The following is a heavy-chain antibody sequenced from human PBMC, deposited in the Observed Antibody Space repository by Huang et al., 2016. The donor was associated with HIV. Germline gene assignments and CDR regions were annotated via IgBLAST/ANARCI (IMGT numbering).Heavy chain of an antibody. D-gene: IGHD3-22*01. J-gene: IGHJ6*03. V-gene: IGHV1-69*13. CDR3: ARLDSSGYYPGGFYMDV. CDR2: ISPNVGTA. CDR1: GGTFSTYA. Sequence: QVQLAQSGAEVKKPGSSVKVSCKASGGTFSTYAINWVRPAPGPGLEWMGGISPNVGTANYAQTFQGRVTMTAEESTSTAYMELSSLRYEDTAVYYCARLDSSGYYPGGFYMDVWGKGTTVTVSS.